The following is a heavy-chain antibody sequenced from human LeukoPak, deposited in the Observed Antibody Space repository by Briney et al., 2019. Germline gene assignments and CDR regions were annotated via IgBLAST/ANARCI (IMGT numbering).Heavy chain of an antibody. V-gene: IGHV1-18*01. D-gene: IGHD4/OR15-4a*01. Sequence: KFEGRVTMTTDTSTNTVYMDLRSLRSDDTAVYYCARDPLTPSNWFDPWGQGTLVTVSS. CDR3: ARDPLTPSNWFDP. J-gene: IGHJ5*02.